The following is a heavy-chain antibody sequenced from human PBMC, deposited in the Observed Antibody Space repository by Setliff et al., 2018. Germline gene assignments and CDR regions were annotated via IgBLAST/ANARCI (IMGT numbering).Heavy chain of an antibody. Sequence: NPSETLSLTCSVSNDSINGYYWNWIRQPPGKGLEWIGNIYASGRTDYNPSLKSRVTISVDISENHFSLKLRSVTAADTAVYYCARSLGSGSYYNSRPFYSDYWGQGTLVTVSS. V-gene: IGHV4-4*09. CDR3: ARSLGSGSYYNSRPFYSDY. CDR2: IYASGRT. CDR1: NDSINGYY. D-gene: IGHD3-10*01. J-gene: IGHJ4*02.